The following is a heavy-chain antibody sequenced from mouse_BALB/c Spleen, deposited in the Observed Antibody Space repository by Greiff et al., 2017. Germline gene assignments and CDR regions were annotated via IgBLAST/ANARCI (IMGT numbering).Heavy chain of an antibody. D-gene: IGHD1-1*01. CDR1: GYTFTSYT. J-gene: IGHJ2*01. V-gene: IGHV1-4*01. CDR2: INPSSGYT. Sequence: QVHVKQSGAELARPGASVKLSCKASGYTFTSYTMHWVKQRPGQGLEWIGYINPSSGYTNYNQKFKDKATLTADKSSSTAYMQLSSLTSEDSAVYYCARRYYYGSSSYFDYWGQGTTLTVSS. CDR3: ARRYYYGSSSYFDY.